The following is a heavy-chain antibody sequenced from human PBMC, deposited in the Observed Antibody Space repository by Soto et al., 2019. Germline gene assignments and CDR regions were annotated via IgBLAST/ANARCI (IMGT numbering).Heavy chain of an antibody. Sequence: SETLSLTCTVSGGSISSYIWTWIRQTPGKGLEWIGYINYSGNANYNPSLKSRVTISLDTSSNQFSLNLSSVIAADTAIYYCARARNYDILTGYQNWFGPWGQGTLVTVPQ. J-gene: IGHJ5*02. D-gene: IGHD3-9*01. CDR3: ARARNYDILTGYQNWFGP. CDR2: INYSGNA. CDR1: GGSISSYI. V-gene: IGHV4-59*01.